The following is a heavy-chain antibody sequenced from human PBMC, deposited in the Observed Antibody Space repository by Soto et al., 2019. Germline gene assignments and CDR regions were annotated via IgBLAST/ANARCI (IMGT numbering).Heavy chain of an antibody. CDR1: GGTFSSYA. V-gene: IGHV1-69*06. D-gene: IGHD4-17*01. CDR3: ARGDMTTVLSLAFDI. Sequence: GASVKVSCKASGGTFSSYAISWVRQAPGQGLEWMGGIIPSFGTANYAQKFQGRVTITADKSTSTAYMELSSLRSEDTAVYYCARGDMTTVLSLAFDIWGQGTMVTVSS. CDR2: IIPSFGTA. J-gene: IGHJ3*02.